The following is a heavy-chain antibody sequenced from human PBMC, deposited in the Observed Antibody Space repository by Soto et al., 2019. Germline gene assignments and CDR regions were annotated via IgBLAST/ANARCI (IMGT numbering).Heavy chain of an antibody. J-gene: IGHJ5*02. V-gene: IGHV4-34*01. CDR1: GGSFSGYY. D-gene: IGHD1-26*01. CDR2: INHSGST. CDR3: ARGYSGSYRSGGWLDP. Sequence: SETLSLTCAVYGGSFSGYYWSWNRQPPGKGLEWIGEINHSGSTNYNPTFKNRVTISVDTSKNQFSLKLSSVTAADTAVYYCARGYSGSYRSGGWLDPLGQGTLVTVS.